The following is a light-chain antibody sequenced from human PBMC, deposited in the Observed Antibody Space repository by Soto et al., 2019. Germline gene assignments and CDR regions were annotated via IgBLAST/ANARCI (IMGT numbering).Light chain of an antibody. J-gene: IGLJ2*01. V-gene: IGLV1-51*01. Sequence: QSVLTQPPSVSAAPGQTVTISCSGSSSNIGNNYVSWYQHLPGTAPKLLIYDNNRRPSGIPDRFSGSKSGTSATLGITGLQTGDEADYYCATWDSSLLAVLFGGGTKLTVL. CDR2: DNN. CDR3: ATWDSSLLAVL. CDR1: SSNIGNNY.